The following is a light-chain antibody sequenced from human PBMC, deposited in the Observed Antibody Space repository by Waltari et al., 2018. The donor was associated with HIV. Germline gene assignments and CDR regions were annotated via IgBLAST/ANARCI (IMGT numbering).Light chain of an antibody. CDR2: VGNGGIVG. CDR1: SGYRNYK. Sequence: QHVLTQPPSASSSLGASVTLTCTLSSGYRNYKVDWYQQNPGKGPRFGRRVGNGGIVGSKGDGIPDRFSVLGSGLNRYLTIKNIQEEDESEYHCGADHGGGSNFVRVFGGGTKLTVL. J-gene: IGLJ3*02. CDR3: GADHGGGSNFVRV. V-gene: IGLV9-49*01.